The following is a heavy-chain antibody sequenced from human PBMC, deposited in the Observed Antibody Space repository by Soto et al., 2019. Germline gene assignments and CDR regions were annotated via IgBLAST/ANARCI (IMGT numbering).Heavy chain of an antibody. Sequence: QVQLVESGGGVVQPGRSLRLSCAASGFTFSSYAMHWVRQAPGKGLEWVAVISYDGSNKYYADSVKGRFTISRDNSKNTLYLQMNSLRAEETDVYDCARAGQWLAKGYQTYYYYGMDIGGQGTTVTVSS. J-gene: IGHJ6*02. V-gene: IGHV3-30-3*01. CDR3: ARAGQWLAKGYQTYYYYGMDI. CDR1: GFTFSSYA. CDR2: ISYDGSNK. D-gene: IGHD6-19*01.